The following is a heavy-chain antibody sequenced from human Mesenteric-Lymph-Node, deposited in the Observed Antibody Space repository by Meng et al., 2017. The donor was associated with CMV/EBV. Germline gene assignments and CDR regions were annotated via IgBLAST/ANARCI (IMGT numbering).Heavy chain of an antibody. CDR3: ARPTFRKTGEIDY. J-gene: IGHJ4*02. CDR2: INTDGSST. CDR1: GFTFSNYW. V-gene: IGHV3-74*01. Sequence: GGSLRLSCAASGFTFSNYWMHWVRQAPGKGLVWVSRINTDGSSTTYADSVKGRFTISRDNAKNTLYPQMNSLRAEDTAVYYCARPTFRKTGEIDYWGQGTLVTVSS. D-gene: IGHD7-27*01.